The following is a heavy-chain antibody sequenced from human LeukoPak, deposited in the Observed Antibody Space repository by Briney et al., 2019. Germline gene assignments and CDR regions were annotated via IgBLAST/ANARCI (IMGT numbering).Heavy chain of an antibody. CDR1: GFTFSNYA. CDR2: TSGSGGST. CDR3: AKEASIWELTNYFDY. J-gene: IGHJ4*02. D-gene: IGHD1-26*01. Sequence: PGGSLRLSCAASGFTFSNYAMSWVRQAPGKGLEWVSGTSGSGGSTYYADSVKGRFTISRDNSKNTLYLQMNSLRAEDTAVYYCAKEASIWELTNYFDYWGQGTLVTVSS. V-gene: IGHV3-23*01.